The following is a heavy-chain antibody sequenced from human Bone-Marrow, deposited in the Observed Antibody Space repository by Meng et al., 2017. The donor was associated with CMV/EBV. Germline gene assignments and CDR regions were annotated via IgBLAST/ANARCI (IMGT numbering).Heavy chain of an antibody. D-gene: IGHD4-17*01. J-gene: IGHJ4*02. Sequence: SGPTLVKPTQTLTLTCTFSGFSLSTSGVGVGWIRQPPGKALEWLALIYWNDDKRYSPSLKSRLTITKDTSKNQVVLTMTNMDPVDTATYYCANRDHMTTVTTRFDYWGQGTLVTVSS. CDR3: ANRDHMTTVTTRFDY. CDR2: IYWNDDK. V-gene: IGHV2-5*01. CDR1: GFSLSTSGVG.